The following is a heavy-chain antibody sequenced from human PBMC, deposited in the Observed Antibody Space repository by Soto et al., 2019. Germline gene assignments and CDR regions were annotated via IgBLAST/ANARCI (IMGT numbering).Heavy chain of an antibody. CDR3: AKEIAAPRPGAFDI. Sequence: QVQLVESGGGVVQPGRSLRLSCAASGFTFSSYGMHWVRQAPGKGLEWVAVISYDGSNKYYADSVKGRFTISRDNSKNTLYLQMNSLRAEDTAVYYCAKEIAAPRPGAFDIWGQGTMVTVSS. D-gene: IGHD6-13*01. CDR1: GFTFSSYG. V-gene: IGHV3-30*18. CDR2: ISYDGSNK. J-gene: IGHJ3*02.